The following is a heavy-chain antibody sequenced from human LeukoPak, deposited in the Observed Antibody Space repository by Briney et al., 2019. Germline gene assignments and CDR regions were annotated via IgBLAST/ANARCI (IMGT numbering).Heavy chain of an antibody. J-gene: IGHJ4*02. CDR3: AREGRGYSGSYVDY. D-gene: IGHD1-26*01. Sequence: SETLSLTCTVSGYSISSGYYWGWIRQPPGKGLEWIGSIYHSGSTYYNPSLKSRVTISVDTSKNQFSLKLSSVTAADTAVYYCAREGRGYSGSYVDYWGQGTLVTVSS. CDR1: GYSISSGYY. V-gene: IGHV4-38-2*02. CDR2: IYHSGST.